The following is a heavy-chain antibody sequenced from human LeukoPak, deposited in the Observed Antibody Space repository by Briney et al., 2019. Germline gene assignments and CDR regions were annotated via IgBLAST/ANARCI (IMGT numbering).Heavy chain of an antibody. CDR2: IIPIFGTA. D-gene: IGHD6-13*01. Sequence: ASVKVSCKASGGTLSSYAISWVRQAPGQGLEWMGGIIPIFGTANYAQKFQGRVTITADESTSTAYMELSSLRSEDTAVYYCARAERIAAAGGGYTVDYWGQGTLVTVSS. J-gene: IGHJ4*02. CDR1: GGTLSSYA. CDR3: ARAERIAAAGGGYTVDY. V-gene: IGHV1-69*01.